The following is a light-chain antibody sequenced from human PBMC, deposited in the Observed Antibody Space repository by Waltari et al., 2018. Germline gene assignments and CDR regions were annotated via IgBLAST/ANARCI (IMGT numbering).Light chain of an antibody. J-gene: IGKJ1*01. CDR3: QQYNNWPPRT. CDR2: DSS. V-gene: IGKV3-15*01. Sequence: EIVMTQSPATLSVSPGESATISCRASQSIGSKLAWYHHKPGQSPRLLIYDSSRRAVGVPARFSGSGSGTEFTLTISSLQSEDFALYYCQQYNNWPPRTFGQGTNVEIK. CDR1: QSIGSK.